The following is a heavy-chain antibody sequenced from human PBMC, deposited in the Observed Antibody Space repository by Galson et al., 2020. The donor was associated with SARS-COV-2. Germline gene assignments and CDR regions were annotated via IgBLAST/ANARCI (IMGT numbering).Heavy chain of an antibody. J-gene: IGHJ3*02. CDR1: GFTFSSYA. CDR3: ARNYYDSSDAFDI. D-gene: IGHD3-22*01. Sequence: GESLKISCAASGFTFSSYAMHWVRQAPGKGLEWVAVISYDGSNKYYADSVKGRFTISRDNSKNTLYLQMNSLRAEDMAVYYCARNYYDSSDAFDIWGQGTMVTVSS. CDR2: ISYDGSNK. V-gene: IGHV3-30*04.